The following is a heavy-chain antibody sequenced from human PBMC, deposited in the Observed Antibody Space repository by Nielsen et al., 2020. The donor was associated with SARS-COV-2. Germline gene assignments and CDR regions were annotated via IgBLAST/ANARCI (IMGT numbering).Heavy chain of an antibody. CDR1: GFTFSGYW. CDR3: ARAVETIYDSSGYYLYYYYYGMYV. D-gene: IGHD3-22*01. V-gene: IGHV3-74*01. CDR2: INSDGSST. J-gene: IGHJ6*02. Sequence: GESLKISCAASGFTFSGYWMHWVRQAPGKGLVWVSRINSDGSSTRYADSVKGRFTISRDNAKNTLYLQMNSLRAEDTAVYYCARAVETIYDSSGYYLYYYYYGMYVWGQWTTVTVSS.